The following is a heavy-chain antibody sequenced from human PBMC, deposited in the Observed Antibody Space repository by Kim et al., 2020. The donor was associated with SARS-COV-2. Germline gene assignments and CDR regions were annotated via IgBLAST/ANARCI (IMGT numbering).Heavy chain of an antibody. CDR2: TYYSGST. J-gene: IGHJ3*02. D-gene: IGHD6-6*01. Sequence: SETLSLTCTVSGGSISSGGYYWSWIRQHPGKGLEWIGYTYYSGSTYYNSSLKSRVTISVDTSKNQFSLKLSSVTAADTAVYYCARVPILRIAAREKGEDAFDIWGQGTMVTVSS. V-gene: IGHV4-31*03. CDR3: ARVPILRIAAREKGEDAFDI. CDR1: GGSISSGGYY.